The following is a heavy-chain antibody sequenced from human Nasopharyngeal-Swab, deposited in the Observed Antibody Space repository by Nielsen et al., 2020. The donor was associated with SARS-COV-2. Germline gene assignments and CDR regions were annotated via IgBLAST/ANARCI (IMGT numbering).Heavy chain of an antibody. CDR3: ARGIYSYGEDYFDY. Sequence: SETLSLTCTVSGGPISSYYWSWIRQPPGKGLEWIGYIYYSGSTNYNPSLKSRVTISVDTSKNQFSLKLSSVTAADTAVYYCARGIYSYGEDYFDYWGQGTLVTVSS. V-gene: IGHV4-59*01. CDR1: GGPISSYY. D-gene: IGHD5-18*01. J-gene: IGHJ4*02. CDR2: IYYSGST.